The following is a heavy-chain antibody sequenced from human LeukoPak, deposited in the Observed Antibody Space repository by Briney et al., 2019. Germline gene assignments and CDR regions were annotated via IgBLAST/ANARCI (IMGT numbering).Heavy chain of an antibody. CDR3: ARRRIVATIDY. CDR1: GGSISSSGYY. V-gene: IGHV4-39*01. J-gene: IGHJ4*02. D-gene: IGHD5-12*01. CDR2: VSYTGTT. Sequence: SETLSLTCGVSGGSISSSGYYWAWIRQPPGTGLEWIGSVSYTGTTYYNPSLKSRLTISADRSKNQFSLKLTSVTAADTAVYYCARRRIVATIDYWGQGTLVTVSS.